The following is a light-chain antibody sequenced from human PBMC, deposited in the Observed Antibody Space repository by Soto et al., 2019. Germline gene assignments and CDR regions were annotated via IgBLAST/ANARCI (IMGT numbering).Light chain of an antibody. J-gene: IGKJ5*01. CDR3: QQYGSSPLVT. CDR1: HSVSSRQ. Sequence: EPLLAPAPGTLSLSPGERATLSFRAIHSVSSRQLAWDPEKPGQAPRLLIYSAHSRATGIPDRFSGSGSGTDFTLTISRLEPEDFAVYYCQQYGSSPLVTFGQGTRLEI. V-gene: IGKV3-20*01. CDR2: SAH.